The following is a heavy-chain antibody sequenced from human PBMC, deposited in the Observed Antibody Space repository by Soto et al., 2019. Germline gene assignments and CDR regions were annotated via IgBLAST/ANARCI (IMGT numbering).Heavy chain of an antibody. CDR1: GGSFSGYY. CDR3: AREIRGYSYGRYYYYYGMDV. D-gene: IGHD5-18*01. V-gene: IGHV4-34*01. Sequence: SETLSLTCAVYGGSFSGYYWSWIRQPPGKGLEWIGEINHSGSTNYNPSLKSRVTISVDTSKNQFSLKLSSVTAADTAVYYCAREIRGYSYGRYYYYYGMDVWGQVTTVTVSS. J-gene: IGHJ6*02. CDR2: INHSGST.